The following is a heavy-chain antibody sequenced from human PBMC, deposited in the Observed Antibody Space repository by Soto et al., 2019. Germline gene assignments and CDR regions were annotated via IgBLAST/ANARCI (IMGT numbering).Heavy chain of an antibody. CDR2: ISSRATII. CDR3: ARDWDSWNGLYRSDAFDL. J-gene: IGHJ3*01. V-gene: IGHV3-48*03. Sequence: GGSLRLSCEASGFTFSSYEMNWVRQAPGKGLEWLSYISSRATIIYYADSVKGRFTISRDNAKNSLYLQMNSLRAEDTAVYYCARDWDSWNGLYRSDAFDLWGQGTTVTVSS. CDR1: GFTFSSYE. D-gene: IGHD3-3*01.